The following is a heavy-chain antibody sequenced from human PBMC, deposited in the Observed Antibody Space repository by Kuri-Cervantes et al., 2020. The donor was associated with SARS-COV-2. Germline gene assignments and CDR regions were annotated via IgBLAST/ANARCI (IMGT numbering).Heavy chain of an antibody. CDR1: GGSISSYY. CDR3: ARVRSTTAGWFDP. V-gene: IGHV4-59*01. J-gene: IGHJ5*02. D-gene: IGHD2/OR15-2a*01. Sequence: SETLSLTCTVSGGSISSYYWSWIRQPPGKGLEWIGYIYYSGSTNYNPSLKSRVTISVDTSKNQFSLKLSSATAADTAVYYCARVRSTTAGWFDPWGQGTLVTVSS. CDR2: IYYSGST.